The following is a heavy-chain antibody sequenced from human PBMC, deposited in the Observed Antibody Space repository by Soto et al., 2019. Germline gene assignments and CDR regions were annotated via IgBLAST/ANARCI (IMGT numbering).Heavy chain of an antibody. J-gene: IGHJ3*02. CDR3: AKDYREPFNHYGSGSYYYALGAFDI. Sequence: GGSLRLSCAASGFTFSSYAMSWVRQAPGKGLEWVSAISGSGGSTYYADSVKGRFTISRDNSKNTLYLQMNSLRAEDTAVYYCAKDYREPFNHYGSGSYYYALGAFDIWGQGTMVTVSS. D-gene: IGHD3-10*01. V-gene: IGHV3-23*01. CDR1: GFTFSSYA. CDR2: ISGSGGST.